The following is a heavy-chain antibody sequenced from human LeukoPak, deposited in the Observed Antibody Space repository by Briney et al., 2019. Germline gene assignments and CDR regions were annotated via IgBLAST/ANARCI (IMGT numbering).Heavy chain of an antibody. CDR1: GYTFTSYG. V-gene: IGHV1-18*01. CDR3: ARDVFCSGNSCLRDAFDI. Sequence: ASVKVSCKASGYTFTSYGVSWVRQAPGQSLEWLGWISAYNGNTYYAENFQARVTMTTDTSTSTAYIELRSLKSDDTAVYYCARDVFCSGNSCLRDAFDIWGQGTKVTVSS. J-gene: IGHJ3*02. CDR2: ISAYNGNT. D-gene: IGHD2-15*01.